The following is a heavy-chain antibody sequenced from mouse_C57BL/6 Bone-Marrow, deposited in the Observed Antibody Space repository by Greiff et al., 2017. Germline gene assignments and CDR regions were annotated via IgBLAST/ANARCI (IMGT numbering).Heavy chain of an antibody. CDR2: INYDGSST. CDR3: ARERDYYGSSYDYAMDY. Sequence: VQLKESEGGLVQPGSSMKLSCTASGFTLSDYYMAWVRQVPEKGLEWVANINYDGSSTYYLDSLKSRFIISRDNAKNILYLQMSSLKSEDTATYYCARERDYYGSSYDYAMDYWGQGTSVTVAS. J-gene: IGHJ4*01. CDR1: GFTLSDYY. D-gene: IGHD1-1*01. V-gene: IGHV5-16*01.